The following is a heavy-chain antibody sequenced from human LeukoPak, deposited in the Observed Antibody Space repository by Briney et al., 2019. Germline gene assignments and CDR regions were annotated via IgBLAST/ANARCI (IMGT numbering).Heavy chain of an antibody. V-gene: IGHV1-8*01. J-gene: IGHJ4*02. CDR3: ARARRDLGAFDY. Sequence: ASVKVSCKASGYTFTSYDINWVRQATGQGLEWMGWMNPNSGNTGYAQKFQGRVTMTRNTSISTAYVELSSLRSEDTAVYYCARARRDLGAFDYWGQGTLVTVSS. CDR2: MNPNSGNT. D-gene: IGHD2-21*02. CDR1: GYTFTSYD.